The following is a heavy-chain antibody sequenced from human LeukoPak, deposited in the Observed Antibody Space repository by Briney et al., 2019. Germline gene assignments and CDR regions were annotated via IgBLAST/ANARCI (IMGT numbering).Heavy chain of an antibody. CDR3: AKRTGGGDFDY. D-gene: IGHD3-16*01. Sequence: PGGSLRLSCAASGFTFSSYALHWVRQAPGKGLEWVAVISYDGSNKYYADSVKGRFTISRDNSKNTLFLQMNSLRADDTAVYYCAKRTGGGDFDYWGQGTLVTVSS. CDR1: GFTFSSYA. CDR2: ISYDGSNK. J-gene: IGHJ4*02. V-gene: IGHV3-30-3*01.